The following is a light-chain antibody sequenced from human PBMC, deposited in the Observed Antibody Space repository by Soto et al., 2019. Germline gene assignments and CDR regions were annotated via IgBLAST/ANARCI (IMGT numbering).Light chain of an antibody. V-gene: IGLV2-11*01. CDR2: DVS. CDR1: SSDVGGYKY. Sequence: QSALPQPRSVSGSPGQSVTISCTGTSSDVGGYKYVSWYQQHPGKVPNLIIYDVSERPSGVPDRVSGSKSGNTASLSISGLQAEDEADSYCCSYAGRYTVLFGGGTKLTVL. CDR3: CSYAGRYTVL. J-gene: IGLJ2*01.